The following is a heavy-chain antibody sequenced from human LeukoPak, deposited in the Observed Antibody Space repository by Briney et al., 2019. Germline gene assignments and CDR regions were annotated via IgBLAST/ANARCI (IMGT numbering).Heavy chain of an antibody. CDR3: ARKTYYYDSSGYYQIFDY. Sequence: SETLCLTCTVSGGSISSYYWSWIRQPPGKGLEWIGYIYYSGSTNYNPSLKSRVTISVDTSKNQFSLKLSSVTAADTAVYYCARKTYYYDSSGYYQIFDYWGEGTLVTVSS. J-gene: IGHJ4*02. D-gene: IGHD3-22*01. V-gene: IGHV4-59*01. CDR1: GGSISSYY. CDR2: IYYSGST.